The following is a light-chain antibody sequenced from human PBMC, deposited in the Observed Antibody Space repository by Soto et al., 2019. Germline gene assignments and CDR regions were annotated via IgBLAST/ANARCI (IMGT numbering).Light chain of an antibody. V-gene: IGKV1-5*01. Sequence: DIQMTQSPSTLSASVGDRVTITCRASQSISTWLAWYQQKPGKAPKLLIYDASNLESGVPSTFSGSGSGTEFTLTISSLQPDDFATYYCQQYNSYLLTFGGGTKVDIK. CDR2: DAS. CDR1: QSISTW. J-gene: IGKJ4*01. CDR3: QQYNSYLLT.